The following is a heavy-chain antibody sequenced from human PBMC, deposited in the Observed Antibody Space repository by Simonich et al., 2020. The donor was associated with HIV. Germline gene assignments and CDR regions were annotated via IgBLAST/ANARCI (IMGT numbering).Heavy chain of an antibody. D-gene: IGHD3-10*01. CDR1: GGSFSGYY. J-gene: IGHJ3*01. Sequence: QVQLQQWGAGLLKPSETLSLTCAVYGGSFSGYYWSWIRQSPGRGLEWIGKITYLCITTYKPSLKSRVTISVDTVKKQFSLKLNSVTVADTAVYYCAREVGYYPPHLEENNAFDFWGQGTLVTVSS. V-gene: IGHV4-34*01. CDR3: AREVGYYPPHLEENNAFDF. CDR2: ITYLCIT.